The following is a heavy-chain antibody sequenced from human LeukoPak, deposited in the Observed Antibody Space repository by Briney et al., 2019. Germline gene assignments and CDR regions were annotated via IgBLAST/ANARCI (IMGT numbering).Heavy chain of an antibody. D-gene: IGHD3-16*02. CDR1: GFTFSSYA. V-gene: IGHV3-30*04. Sequence: PGGSLRLSCAASGFTFSSYAMHWVRQAPGKGLEWVAVISYDGSNKYYADSVKGRFTISRDNSKNTLYLQMNSLRAEDTAVYYCARADYDYVWGSYRQYYFDYWGQGTLVTVSS. CDR2: ISYDGSNK. J-gene: IGHJ4*02. CDR3: ARADYDYVWGSYRQYYFDY.